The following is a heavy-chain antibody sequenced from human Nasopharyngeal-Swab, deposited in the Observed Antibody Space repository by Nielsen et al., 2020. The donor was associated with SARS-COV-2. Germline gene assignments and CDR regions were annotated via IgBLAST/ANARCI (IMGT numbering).Heavy chain of an antibody. J-gene: IGHJ6*03. CDR1: GFSFDDYT. CDR3: AKTMVRGDFYYFLDV. V-gene: IGHV3-9*01. Sequence: SLKISCVASGFSFDDYTMHWVRQATGKGLEWVSGISWKSGNMGYADSVKGRFTISRDNAKNSVYLQMNSLRPEDTALYYCAKTMVRGDFYYFLDVWGKGTTVTVSS. D-gene: IGHD3-10*01. CDR2: ISWKSGNM.